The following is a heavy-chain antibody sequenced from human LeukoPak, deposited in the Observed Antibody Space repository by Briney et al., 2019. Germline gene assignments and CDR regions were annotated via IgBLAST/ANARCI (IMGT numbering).Heavy chain of an antibody. CDR2: INPNSGGT. CDR1: GYTFTSYD. D-gene: IGHD2-15*01. CDR3: AREYCSGGSCYYYFDY. Sequence: ASVTVSCKASGYTFTSYDINWVRQAPGQGLEWMGWINPNSGGTNYAQKFQGRVTMTRDTSTSTVYMELSSLRSEDTAVYYCAREYCSGGSCYYYFDYWGQGTLVTVSS. J-gene: IGHJ4*02. V-gene: IGHV1-2*02.